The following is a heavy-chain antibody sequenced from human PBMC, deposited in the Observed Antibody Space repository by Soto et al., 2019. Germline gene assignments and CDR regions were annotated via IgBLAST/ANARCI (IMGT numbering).Heavy chain of an antibody. D-gene: IGHD2-15*01. J-gene: IGHJ3*02. CDR1: GFTFSSYA. CDR3: AKAVGYCSGGSCSDAFDI. V-gene: IGHV3-23*01. CDR2: ISGSGGST. Sequence: EVQLLESGGGLVQPGGSLRLSCAASGFTFSSYAMSWVRQAPGKGLEWVSAISGSGGSTYYADSVKGRFTISRDNSKNTLYLQLNILRAEDTAVYYCAKAVGYCSGGSCSDAFDIWGQGTMVTVSS.